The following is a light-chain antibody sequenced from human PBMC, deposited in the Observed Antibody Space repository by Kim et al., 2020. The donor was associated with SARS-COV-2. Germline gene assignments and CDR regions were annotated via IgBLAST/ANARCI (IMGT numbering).Light chain of an antibody. Sequence: VSPGQTARITCSGDKLGDKYACWYQQKPGQSPVLGIYQDSKRPSGIPERFSGSNSGNTATLTISGTQAMDEADYYCQAWDSSTEVFGTGTKVTV. CDR2: QDS. V-gene: IGLV3-1*01. CDR1: KLGDKY. J-gene: IGLJ1*01. CDR3: QAWDSSTEV.